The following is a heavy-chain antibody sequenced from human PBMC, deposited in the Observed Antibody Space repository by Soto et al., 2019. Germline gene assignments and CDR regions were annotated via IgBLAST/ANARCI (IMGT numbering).Heavy chain of an antibody. CDR3: GTRITVFGWLVTPFEP. J-gene: IGHJ5*02. CDR1: GGSFHGYY. V-gene: IGHV4-34*01. CDR2: INHSGSA. D-gene: IGHD3-3*01. Sequence: PSETLSLTCAVYGGSFHGYYWSWIRQPPGKGLEWIGEINHSGSANYNPTFKSRVSISVDTSKNQFSLRLSSVPAAATAIYYCGTRITVFGWLVTPFEPWGQGTQVTVST.